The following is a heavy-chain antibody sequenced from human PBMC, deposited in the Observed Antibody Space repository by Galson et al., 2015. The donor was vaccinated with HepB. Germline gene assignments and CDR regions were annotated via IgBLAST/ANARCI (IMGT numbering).Heavy chain of an antibody. CDR2: IWYDGSNE. CDR3: ARGGYYYDSSGYDSFQH. D-gene: IGHD3-22*01. CDR1: GFTFSRYG. J-gene: IGHJ1*01. V-gene: IGHV3-33*01. Sequence: SLRLSCAASGFTFSRYGMHWVRQAPGKGLEWVAVIWYDGSNEYYADSVKGRFTISRDNSKNTLYLQMNSLRAEDTAVYYCARGGYYYDSSGYDSFQHWGQGTLVTVSS.